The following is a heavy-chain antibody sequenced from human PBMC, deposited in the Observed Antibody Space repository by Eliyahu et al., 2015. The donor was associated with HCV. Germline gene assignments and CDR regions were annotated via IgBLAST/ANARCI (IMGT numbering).Heavy chain of an antibody. V-gene: IGHV2-5*02. CDR1: GFSLSTSGVG. D-gene: IGHD1-7*01. CDR2: IYWDDDK. J-gene: IGHJ5*02. Sequence: QITLKESGPTLVKPTQTLTLTCTFSGFSLSTSGVGVGWIRQPPGKALEWLALIYWDDDKRYSPSLKSRLTITKDTSKNQVVLTMTNMDPVDTATYYCAHKGSSRGYNWNYNWFDPWGQGTLVTVSS. CDR3: AHKGSSRGYNWNYNWFDP.